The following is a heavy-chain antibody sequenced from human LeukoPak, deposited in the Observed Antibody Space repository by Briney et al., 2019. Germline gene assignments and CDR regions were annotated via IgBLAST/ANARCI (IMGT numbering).Heavy chain of an antibody. CDR1: GGSFSGYY. CDR2: INHSGST. V-gene: IGHV4-34*01. CDR3: ARDIGVYYGSGSYYKWSHFDY. D-gene: IGHD3-10*01. J-gene: IGHJ4*02. Sequence: SETLSLTCAVYGGSFSGYYWSWIRQPPGKGLGCIGEINHSGSTNYNPPLKSRVTISVDTSKNQFSLKLSSVTAADTAVYYCARDIGVYYGSGSYYKWSHFDYWAQGTLVTVSS.